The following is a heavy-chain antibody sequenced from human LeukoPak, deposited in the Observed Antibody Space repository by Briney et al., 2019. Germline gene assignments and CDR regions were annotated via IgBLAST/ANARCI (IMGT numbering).Heavy chain of an antibody. CDR2: IYYSGST. CDR3: ARDGDYYYGMDV. D-gene: IGHD3-10*01. Sequence: SETLSLTCTVSGGSISSGDYYWSWIRQPPGKGLEWIGYIYYSGSTYYNPSLKSRVTISVDTSKNQFSLKLSSVTAADTPVYYCARDGDYYYGMDVWGQGTTVTVSS. CDR1: GGSISSGDYY. V-gene: IGHV4-30-4*01. J-gene: IGHJ6*02.